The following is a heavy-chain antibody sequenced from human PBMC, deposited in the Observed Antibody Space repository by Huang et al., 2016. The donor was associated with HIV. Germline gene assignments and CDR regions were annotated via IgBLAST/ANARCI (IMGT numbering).Heavy chain of an antibody. CDR1: GGSFSGYY. V-gene: IGHV4-34*01. CDR3: ERGQGGYYYYYMDV. Sequence: QVQLQQWGAGLLRPSETLSLTCAVYGGSFSGYYGTWIRQPPGKGLEWIGEINHSESTNYNPSLKSRVTSSVDTSRNQFSLTVTSVTAADTAVYYCERGQGGYYYYYMDVWGKGTTVTVSS. CDR2: INHSEST. J-gene: IGHJ6*03.